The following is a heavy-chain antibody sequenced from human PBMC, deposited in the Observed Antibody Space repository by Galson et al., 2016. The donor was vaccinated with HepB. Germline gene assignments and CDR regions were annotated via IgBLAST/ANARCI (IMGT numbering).Heavy chain of an antibody. D-gene: IGHD3-3*01. Sequence: SLRLSCAASGFTFRGYSFNWARQAPGKGLEWVSYISSSSSTIYYADSVKGRFTISRDNANNSLYLQMNSLRDDDTAVYYCARDFYDFWSTSSSSDSYYYMDVWGKGTTVTVSS. CDR3: ARDFYDFWSTSSSSDSYYYMDV. J-gene: IGHJ6*03. CDR2: ISSSSSTI. V-gene: IGHV3-48*02. CDR1: GFTFRGYS.